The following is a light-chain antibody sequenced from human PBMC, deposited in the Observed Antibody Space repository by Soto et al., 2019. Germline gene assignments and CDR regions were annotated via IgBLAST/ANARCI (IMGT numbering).Light chain of an antibody. Sequence: EIVLTQSPGTLSLSPGERATLSCRASQSVSSAYLAWYQQKPGQAPRLLIYGASRRAAGIPDRFSGSGSGTDFTLTIRGLGPEDFAVYYCQQYSSSSLTVGGRTKVESK. V-gene: IGKV3-20*01. J-gene: IGKJ4*01. CDR2: GAS. CDR3: QQYSSSSLT. CDR1: QSVSSAY.